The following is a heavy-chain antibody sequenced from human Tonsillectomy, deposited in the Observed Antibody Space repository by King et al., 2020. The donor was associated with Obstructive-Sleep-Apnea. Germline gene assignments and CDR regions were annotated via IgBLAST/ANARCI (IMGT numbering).Heavy chain of an antibody. CDR1: GFSLTTGGMC. J-gene: IGHJ4*02. V-gene: IGHV2-70*11. CDR2: IDWDERR. D-gene: IGHD3-10*01. Sequence: RVTLKESGPAVVKPTQTLTLTCTFSGFSLTTGGMCVNWLRQPPGKAPEWLARIDWDERRYYSTSLKTRLSISKGTSKNQVVLSMTNMDPVDTATYYCARTHITLVRGLDSWGPGVLVTVSS. CDR3: ARTHITLVRGLDS.